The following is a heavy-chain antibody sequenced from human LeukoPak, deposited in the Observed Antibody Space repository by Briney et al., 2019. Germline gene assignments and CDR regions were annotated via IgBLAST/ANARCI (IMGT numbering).Heavy chain of an antibody. CDR1: GFTVSSNY. Sequence: GGSLRLSCAASGFTVSSNYMSWVRQAPGKGLEWVSVIYSGGSTYYADSVKGRFTISRDNSKNTLYLQMNSLRAEDTAVYYCATSSSRLAEYFQHWGQGTLVTVSS. J-gene: IGHJ1*01. CDR2: IYSGGST. D-gene: IGHD6-6*01. CDR3: ATSSSRLAEYFQH. V-gene: IGHV3-53*01.